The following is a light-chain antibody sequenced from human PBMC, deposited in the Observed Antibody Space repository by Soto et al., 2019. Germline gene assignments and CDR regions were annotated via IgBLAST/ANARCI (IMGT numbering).Light chain of an antibody. J-gene: IGKJ5*01. V-gene: IGKV1-5*01. CDR3: QQYNSCIT. CDR2: DAS. Sequence: DIQMTQSPSSLSASVGDGVTITCQASQDISNYLNWYQQKPGKAPKLLIYDASSLESGVPSRFSGSGSGTEFTLTISSLQPDDFATYYCQQYNSCITFGQGTRLEIK. CDR1: QDISNY.